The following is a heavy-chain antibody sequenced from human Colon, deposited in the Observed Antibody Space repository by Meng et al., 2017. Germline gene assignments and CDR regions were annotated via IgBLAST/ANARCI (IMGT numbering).Heavy chain of an antibody. V-gene: IGHV4-4*02. J-gene: IGHJ4*02. CDR1: GGSTISSNW. D-gene: IGHD6-19*01. CDR2: IYHSGST. CDR3: ARECPGYSHGWYTRYFDY. Sequence: SETLSLTCAVSGGSTISSNWWSWVRQPPGKGLEWIGEIYHSGSTNYNPSLKSRVTISVDKSKTQFSLKLSSVTAADTAVYYCARECPGYSHGWYTRYFDYWGQGTLVTVSS.